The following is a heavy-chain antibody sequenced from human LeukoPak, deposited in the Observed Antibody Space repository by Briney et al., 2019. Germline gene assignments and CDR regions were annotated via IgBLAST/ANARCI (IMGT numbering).Heavy chain of an antibody. J-gene: IGHJ4*02. CDR3: ARDPSSVTLYFFDY. CDR1: GYTFRGNY. V-gene: IGHV1-2*02. D-gene: IGHD4-11*01. Sequence: ASVKVSCKASGYTFRGNYIHWLRQAPGQGLEWMGWIDANNGDTKSAQKFQGRVSMSRDTSISTAYMDLSSLSPDDAAVYYCARDPSSVTLYFFDYWGQGTLVTVSS. CDR2: IDANNGDT.